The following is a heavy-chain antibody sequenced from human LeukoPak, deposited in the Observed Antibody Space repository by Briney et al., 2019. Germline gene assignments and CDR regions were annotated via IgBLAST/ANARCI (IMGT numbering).Heavy chain of an antibody. CDR3: APLDDYGDPPAWG. J-gene: IGHJ4*02. Sequence: SVKVSCKASGYTFTSYGISWVRQAPGQGLEWMGWISAYNGNTNYAQKLQGRVTTTTDTSTSTAYMELRSLRSDDTAVYYCAPLDDYGDPPAWGWGQGTLVTVSS. CDR2: ISAYNGNT. CDR1: GYTFTSYG. V-gene: IGHV1-18*01. D-gene: IGHD4-17*01.